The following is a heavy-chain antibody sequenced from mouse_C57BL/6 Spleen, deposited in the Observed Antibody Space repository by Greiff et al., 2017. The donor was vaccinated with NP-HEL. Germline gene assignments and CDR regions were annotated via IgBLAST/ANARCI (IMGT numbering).Heavy chain of an antibody. V-gene: IGHV1-64*01. CDR1: GYTFTSYW. CDR3: APVVATMDYAMDY. J-gene: IGHJ4*01. D-gene: IGHD1-1*01. Sequence: VQLQQPGAELVKPGASVKLSCKASGYTFTSYWMHGVKQRPGQGLEWIGMIHPNSGSTNYNEKFKSKATLTVDKSSSTAYMQLSSLTSEDSAVYYCAPVVATMDYAMDYWGQGTSVTVSS. CDR2: IHPNSGST.